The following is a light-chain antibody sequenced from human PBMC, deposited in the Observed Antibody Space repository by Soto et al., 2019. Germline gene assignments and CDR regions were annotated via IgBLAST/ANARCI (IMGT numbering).Light chain of an antibody. CDR1: QSPVYSDGITY. V-gene: IGKV2-30*01. J-gene: IGKJ1*01. Sequence: DVVMTQSPLSVPVTFGQPACIXXKSXQSPVYSDGITYLNWFQQRPGQSPRXXIYQVSNRDSGVPDRFSGSGSGTDFTLKISRVEAEDVGFYYCMQGAHWPWTFGQGTKVDIK. CDR3: MQGAHWPWT. CDR2: QVS.